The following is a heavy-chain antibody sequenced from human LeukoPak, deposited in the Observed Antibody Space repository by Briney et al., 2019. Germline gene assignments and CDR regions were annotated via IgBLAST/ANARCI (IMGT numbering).Heavy chain of an antibody. V-gene: IGHV3-7*01. CDR3: ARETPASSGWD. Sequence: GGSLRLSCAASRFTFRNNWMSCVRQAPGKGREWVANIKQDGSEKNYVDSVKGRFIISRDNAKNSLYLQMNSLRAEATAVYYCARETPASSGWDWGQGTLVTVSS. D-gene: IGHD6-19*01. J-gene: IGHJ4*02. CDR2: IKQDGSEK. CDR1: RFTFRNNW.